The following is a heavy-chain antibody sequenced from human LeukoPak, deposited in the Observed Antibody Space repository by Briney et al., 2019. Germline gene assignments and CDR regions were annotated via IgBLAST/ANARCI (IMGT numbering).Heavy chain of an antibody. Sequence: PGGSLRLSCAAYGFIFHNYAMSWARQPPGKGLEWVSTITASGNYTAYADSVKGRFTISRDSSKNTVYLQMNSLRDEDTAVDNCAWRTGALCTKGICRFDSWGQGTLVAVSS. D-gene: IGHD2-8*01. CDR1: GFIFHNYA. CDR2: ITASGNYT. V-gene: IGHV3-23*01. J-gene: IGHJ4*01. CDR3: AWRTGALCTKGICRFDS.